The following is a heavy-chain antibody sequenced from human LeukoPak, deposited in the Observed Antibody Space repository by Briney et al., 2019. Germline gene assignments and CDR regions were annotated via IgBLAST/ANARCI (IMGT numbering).Heavy chain of an antibody. V-gene: IGHV3-7*01. CDR3: ARDVGDSSSWYSRGNNWFDP. Sequence: PGGSLRLSCAASGFTFSSYWMSWVRQAPGKGLEWVANIKQDGSEKYYVDSVKGRFTISRDNAKNSLYLQMNSLRAEDTAVYYCARDVGDSSSWYSRGNNWFDPWGQGTLVTVSS. CDR2: IKQDGSEK. D-gene: IGHD6-13*01. CDR1: GFTFSSYW. J-gene: IGHJ5*02.